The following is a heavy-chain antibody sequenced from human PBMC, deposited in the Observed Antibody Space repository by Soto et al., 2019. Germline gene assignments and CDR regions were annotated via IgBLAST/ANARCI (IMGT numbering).Heavy chain of an antibody. V-gene: IGHV3-48*02. J-gene: IGHJ6*01. CDR2: ISSSSSTI. D-gene: IGHD2-2*01. CDR1: GFTFSSYS. Sequence: EVQLVESGGGLVQPGGSLRLSCAASGFTFSSYSMNWVRQAPGKGLEWVSYISSSSSTIYYADSVKGRFTISRDNAKNSLYLQMNSLRDEDTAVYYCARERGYCISTSCYAPYYYYYGMDVW. CDR3: ARERGYCISTSCYAPYYYYYGMDV.